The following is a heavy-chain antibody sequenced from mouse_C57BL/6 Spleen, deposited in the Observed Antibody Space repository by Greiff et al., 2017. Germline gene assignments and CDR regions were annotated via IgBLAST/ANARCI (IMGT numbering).Heavy chain of an antibody. CDR2: IDPNSGGT. CDR1: GYTFTSYW. J-gene: IGHJ3*01. CDR3: AREADGSGGFAY. D-gene: IGHD1-1*01. V-gene: IGHV1-72*01. Sequence: QVKLQQPGAELVKPGASVQLSCKASGYTFTSYWMHWVKQRPGRGLEWIGRIDPNSGGTKYNEKFKSKATLTVDKPSSTAYMQLSSLTSEVSAVYYCAREADGSGGFAYWGQGTLVTVSA.